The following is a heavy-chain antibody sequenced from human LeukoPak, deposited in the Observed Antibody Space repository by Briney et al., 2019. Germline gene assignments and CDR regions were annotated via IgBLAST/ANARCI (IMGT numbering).Heavy chain of an antibody. J-gene: IGHJ4*02. CDR1: GFTFSSYG. D-gene: IGHD6-13*01. CDR2: IWYDGSNK. Sequence: GGSLRLSCAASGFTFSSYGMHWVRQAPGKGLEWVAVIWYDGSNKYYADSVKGRFTISRDNSKNTPYLQMNSLRAEDTAVYYCAREGTAAAGKRRSSRFDYWGQGTLVTVSS. V-gene: IGHV3-33*01. CDR3: AREGTAAAGKRRSSRFDY.